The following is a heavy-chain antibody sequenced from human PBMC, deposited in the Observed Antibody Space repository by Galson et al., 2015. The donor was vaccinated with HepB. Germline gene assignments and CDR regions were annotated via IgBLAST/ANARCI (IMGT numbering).Heavy chain of an antibody. Sequence: SLRLSCAASGFIFSDYGVHWVRQAPGKGLEWVSSISESGGYTDYADSAKGRFTISRDNAKNTLYLRVNSLRVDDTAVYYCAKHEGQHWGQGTLVTVSS. CDR1: GFIFSDYG. CDR2: ISESGGYT. J-gene: IGHJ1*01. CDR3: AKHEGQH. V-gene: IGHV3-23*01.